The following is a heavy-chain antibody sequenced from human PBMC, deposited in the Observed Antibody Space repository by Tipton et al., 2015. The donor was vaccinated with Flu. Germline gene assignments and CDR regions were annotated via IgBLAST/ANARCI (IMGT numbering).Heavy chain of an antibody. CDR1: GGSFSGYY. J-gene: IGHJ4*02. CDR2: IYHSGST. D-gene: IGHD4-17*01. CDR3: ATHDYGDYETDY. V-gene: IGHV4-34*01. Sequence: TLSLTCAVYGGSFSGYYWSWIRQPPGKGPEWIGSIYHSGSTYYNPSLKSRVTISVDTSKNQFSLKLSSVTAADTTVYYCATHDYGDYETDYWGQGTLVTVSS.